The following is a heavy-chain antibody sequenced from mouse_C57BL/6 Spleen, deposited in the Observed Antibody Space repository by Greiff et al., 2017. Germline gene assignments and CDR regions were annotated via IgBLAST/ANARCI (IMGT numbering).Heavy chain of an antibody. Sequence: EVKLEESGPGLVKPSQSLSLTCSVTGYSITSGYYWNWIRQFPGNKLEWMGYISYDGSNNYNPSLKNRISITRDTSKNQFFLKLNSVTTEDTATYYCARDSKGLNYFDYWGQGTTLTVSS. CDR2: ISYDGSN. J-gene: IGHJ2*01. CDR3: ARDSKGLNYFDY. V-gene: IGHV3-6*01. CDR1: GYSITSGYY. D-gene: IGHD2-5*01.